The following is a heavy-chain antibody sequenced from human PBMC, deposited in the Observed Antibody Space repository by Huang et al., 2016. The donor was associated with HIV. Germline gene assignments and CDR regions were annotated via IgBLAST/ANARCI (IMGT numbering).Heavy chain of an antibody. CDR3: ARDTYYTDIWKRNDASFL. Sequence: VSCKASGYDFGSYGMSWVRQAPGQGLEWLGWIGSDSRDTRTAQKFQGRVTMTTDRSATTTYMELRSRRYDDTAVDYCARDTYYTDIWKRNDASFLWGQGTMITVYS. CDR2: IGSDSRDT. CDR1: GYDFGSYG. V-gene: IGHV1-18*01. J-gene: IGHJ3*01. D-gene: IGHD3-22*01.